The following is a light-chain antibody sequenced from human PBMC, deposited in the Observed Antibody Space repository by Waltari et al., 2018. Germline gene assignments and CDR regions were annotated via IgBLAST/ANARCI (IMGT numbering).Light chain of an antibody. J-gene: IGLJ2*01. Sequence: SYDLTQPPSVSVSPGQTARITCSGDALPKKYAYWYQQKSGQAQVLVIYEDSKRPSGIPERFSGSSSGTMATLTISGAQVEDEADYYCYSTDSSGNHVVFGGGTKLTVL. CDR3: YSTDSSGNHVV. CDR1: ALPKKY. V-gene: IGLV3-10*01. CDR2: EDS.